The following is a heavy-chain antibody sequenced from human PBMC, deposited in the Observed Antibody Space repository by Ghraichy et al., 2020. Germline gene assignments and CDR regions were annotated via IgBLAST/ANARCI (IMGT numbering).Heavy chain of an antibody. D-gene: IGHD6-19*01. CDR2: IRYDGSNK. CDR3: AKVATGYSSGWYGGLARDHAFDI. CDR1: GFTFSSYG. Sequence: GESLNISCAASGFTFSSYGMHWVRQAPGKGLEWVAFIRYDGSNKYYADSVKGRFTISRDNSKNTLYLQMNSLRAEDTAVYYCAKVATGYSSGWYGGLARDHAFDIWGQGTMVTVSS. V-gene: IGHV3-30*02. J-gene: IGHJ3*02.